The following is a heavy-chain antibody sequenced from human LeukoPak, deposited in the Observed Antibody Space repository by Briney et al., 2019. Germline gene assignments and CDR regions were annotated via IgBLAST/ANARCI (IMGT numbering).Heavy chain of an antibody. CDR1: GGSISSYY. CDR2: IYTSGST. D-gene: IGHD2-15*01. Sequence: PSETLSLTCTVSGGSISSYYWSWIRQPAGKGLEWIRRIYTSGSTNYNPPLKSRVTMSVDTSKNQFSLKLSSVTAADTAVYYCAREPPRRNIVVVAAATVEAFDIWGQGTMVTVSS. V-gene: IGHV4-4*07. CDR3: AREPPRRNIVVVAAATVEAFDI. J-gene: IGHJ3*02.